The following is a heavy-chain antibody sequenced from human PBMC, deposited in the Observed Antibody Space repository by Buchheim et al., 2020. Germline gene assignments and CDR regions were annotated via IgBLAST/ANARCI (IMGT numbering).Heavy chain of an antibody. J-gene: IGHJ4*02. V-gene: IGHV1-3*01. CDR2: INAGNGNT. CDR3: ARDHRRYYYDSSGYYYFGY. Sequence: QVQLVQSGAEVKKPGASVKVSCKASGYTFTSYAMHWVRQAPGQRLEWMGWINAGNGNTKYSQKFQGRVTITRDTSTSTAYMELSSLRSEDTAVYYCARDHRRYYYDSSGYYYFGYWGQGTL. CDR1: GYTFTSYA. D-gene: IGHD3-22*01.